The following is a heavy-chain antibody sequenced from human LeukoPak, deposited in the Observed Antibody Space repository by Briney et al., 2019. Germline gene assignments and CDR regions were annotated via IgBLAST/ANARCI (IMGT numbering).Heavy chain of an antibody. CDR1: GYSFTSYW. J-gene: IGHJ4*02. V-gene: IGHV5-51*01. Sequence: GESLKISCKGSGYSFTSYWIGWVRQMPGKGLEWMGIIYPGDSDTRYSPSFQGQVTISADKSISTAYLQWSSLKASGTAMYYCARSSGYHGYYFDYWGQGTLVTVSS. D-gene: IGHD3-22*01. CDR2: IYPGDSDT. CDR3: ARSSGYHGYYFDY.